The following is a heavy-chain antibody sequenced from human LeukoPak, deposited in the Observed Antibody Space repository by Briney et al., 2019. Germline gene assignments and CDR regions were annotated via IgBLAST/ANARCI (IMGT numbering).Heavy chain of an antibody. J-gene: IGHJ5*01. CDR3: ARDSCLSPSCFDC. CDR1: GFTFSHYG. Sequence: GGSLRLSCAASGFTFSHYGMHWVRQAPGEGLERVAAIGSDGSETFYAESVKGRLTVSRDQSKNTLYLRIDSLRADDTALYYCARDSCLSPSCFDCWGQGTLVTVSS. D-gene: IGHD3-3*02. CDR2: IGSDGSET. V-gene: IGHV3-33*01.